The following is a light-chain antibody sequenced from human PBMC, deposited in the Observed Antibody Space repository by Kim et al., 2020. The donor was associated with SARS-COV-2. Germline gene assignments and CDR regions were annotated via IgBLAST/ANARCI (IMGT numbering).Light chain of an antibody. V-gene: IGKV1-12*01. CDR3: QQANSFPYT. CDR2: AAS. Sequence: SASVGDRVTVTCRASQDISICVAWYQQNPGKAPKLLIYAASSLQSGVPSRFSGSGSGTDFTLTISSLQPEDFATYYCQQANSFPYTFGQGTKLEI. J-gene: IGKJ2*01. CDR1: QDISIC.